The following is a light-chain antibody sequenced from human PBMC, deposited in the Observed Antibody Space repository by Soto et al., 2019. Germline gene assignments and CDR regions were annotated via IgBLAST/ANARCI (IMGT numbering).Light chain of an antibody. CDR1: QSISSY. CDR3: QQSYSTPPT. CDR2: AAS. V-gene: IGKV1-39*01. Sequence: DIPMTQSPSSLSASVGDRVTITCRASQSISSYLNWYQQKPGKAPKLLIYAASSLQSGVPSRFSGSGSATDFTLTTSSLQPADFATYYCQQSYSTPPTFGQGTKVEIK. J-gene: IGKJ1*01.